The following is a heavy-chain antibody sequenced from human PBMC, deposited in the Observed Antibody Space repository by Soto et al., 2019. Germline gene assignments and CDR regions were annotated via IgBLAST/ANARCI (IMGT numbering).Heavy chain of an antibody. Sequence: GGSLRLSCAASGFTFSSYGMHWVRQAPGKGLEWVAVIWYDGSNKYYADSVKGRFTTSRDNSKNTLYLQMNSLRAEDTAVYYCAREVAARQYYYGMDVWGQGTTVTVSS. CDR1: GFTFSSYG. D-gene: IGHD6-6*01. CDR2: IWYDGSNK. J-gene: IGHJ6*02. CDR3: AREVAARQYYYGMDV. V-gene: IGHV3-33*01.